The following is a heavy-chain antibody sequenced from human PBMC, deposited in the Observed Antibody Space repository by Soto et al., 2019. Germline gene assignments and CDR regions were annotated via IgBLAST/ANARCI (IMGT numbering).Heavy chain of an antibody. J-gene: IGHJ4*02. D-gene: IGHD3-10*01. V-gene: IGHV4-59*06. CDR1: GGSISSYY. CDR2: IYYSGST. Sequence: SETLSLTCTVSGGSISSYYWSWIRQPPGKGLEWIGYIYYSGSTYYNPSLKSRVTISVDTSKNQFSLKLSSATAADTAVYYCARVRAFRGVTTQYYFDYWGQGTLVTVSS. CDR3: ARVRAFRGVTTQYYFDY.